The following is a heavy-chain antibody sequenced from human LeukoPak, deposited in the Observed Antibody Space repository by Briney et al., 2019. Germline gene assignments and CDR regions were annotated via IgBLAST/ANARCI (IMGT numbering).Heavy chain of an antibody. Sequence: GGSLRLSCAASGFTFSSYGMHWVRQAPGKGLEWGAVIWYDGNNKYYADSVKGRFTISRDNSKNTLYLQMNSLRAEDTAVYYCARAGGDSSGWYRELDYWGQGTLVTVSS. CDR3: ARAGGDSSGWYRELDY. V-gene: IGHV3-33*01. CDR2: IWYDGNNK. J-gene: IGHJ4*02. D-gene: IGHD6-19*01. CDR1: GFTFSSYG.